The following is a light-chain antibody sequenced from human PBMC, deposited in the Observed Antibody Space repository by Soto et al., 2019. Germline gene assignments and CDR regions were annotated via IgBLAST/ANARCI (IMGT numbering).Light chain of an antibody. Sequence: EILMTQSPATLSVSPGERATLSCRASQTISTNVAWYQQKPGQAPRLLLYDASTRATDVPPRFSGSGSGTDFTLTISSLQSEDFAVYYCQHFKSWPPFFTFGPGTKVEIK. CDR2: DAS. V-gene: IGKV3-15*01. CDR1: QTISTN. J-gene: IGKJ3*01. CDR3: QHFKSWPPFFT.